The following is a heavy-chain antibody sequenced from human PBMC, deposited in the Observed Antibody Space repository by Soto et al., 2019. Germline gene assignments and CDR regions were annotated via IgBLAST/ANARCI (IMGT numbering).Heavy chain of an antibody. CDR2: ISPYTGNT. Sequence: QVQLVQSGDEVKKPGASVKVSCKASGYIFVNYGIAWVRQATGQGLEWMGWISPYTGNTHSATKVQGRLTMTTDTSTSTAYMDLGSLTSDDTAVYYCVMVDNYVTPTPQDVGGQGTTVTVSS. D-gene: IGHD3-16*01. J-gene: IGHJ6*02. V-gene: IGHV1-18*01. CDR3: VMVDNYVTPTPQDV. CDR1: GYIFVNYG.